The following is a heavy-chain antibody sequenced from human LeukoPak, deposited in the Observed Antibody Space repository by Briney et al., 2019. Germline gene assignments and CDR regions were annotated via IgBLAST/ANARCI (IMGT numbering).Heavy chain of an antibody. Sequence: SETLSLTCAVSGGSISSGGYSWSWIRQPPGKGLEWIGYIYHSGSTYYNPSLKSRVTISVDRSKNQFSLKLSSVTAADTAVYCCARRRSSWYSRDWFDPWGQGTLVTVSS. CDR3: ARRRSSWYSRDWFDP. D-gene: IGHD6-13*01. J-gene: IGHJ5*02. CDR2: IYHSGST. V-gene: IGHV4-30-2*01. CDR1: GGSISSGGYS.